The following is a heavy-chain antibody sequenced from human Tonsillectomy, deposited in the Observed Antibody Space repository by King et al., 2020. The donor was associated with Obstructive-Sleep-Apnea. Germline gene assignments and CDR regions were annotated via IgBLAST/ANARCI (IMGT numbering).Heavy chain of an antibody. V-gene: IGHV3-30*03. CDR2: ISYDGTNK. J-gene: IGHJ5*02. D-gene: IGHD3-22*01. CDR3: ARDNVYESSGYYGGWFDP. Sequence: VQLVESGGGVVQPGRSLRLSCAASGFTFSRYAMEWVRQAPGKGLEWVALISYDGTNKYYGDSVKGRFTISRDNSKNTLYLQMNSLRAEDTAVYYCARDNVYESSGYYGGWFDPWGQGTLVTVSS. CDR1: GFTFSRYA.